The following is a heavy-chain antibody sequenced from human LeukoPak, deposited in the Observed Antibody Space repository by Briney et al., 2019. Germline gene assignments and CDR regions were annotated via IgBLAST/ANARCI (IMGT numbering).Heavy chain of an antibody. CDR3: AGGTSCTAY. V-gene: IGHV4-34*01. Sequence: SETLSLTCAVYGGSFSGYYWSWIRQPPGKGLEWIGEINHSGTTNYNPSLKSRVTISVDTSKNQFSLKLSSVTAADTAVYYCAGGTSCTAYWGQGTLVTVSS. CDR1: GGSFSGYY. D-gene: IGHD2-2*01. CDR2: INHSGTT. J-gene: IGHJ4*02.